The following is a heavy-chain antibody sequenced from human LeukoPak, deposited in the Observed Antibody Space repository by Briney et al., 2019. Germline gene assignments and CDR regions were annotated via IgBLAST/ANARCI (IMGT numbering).Heavy chain of an antibody. D-gene: IGHD1-1*01. J-gene: IGHJ4*02. CDR3: AKDQHNWNQGYFDY. CDR1: PFTFSSYA. Sequence: GGSLRLSCAASPFTFSSYAMSWVRQAPGKGLEWVSPIDDSGSTTYYADSVKGRFTISRDNSKSTLFLQMNSMRPEDTAIYYCAKDQHNWNQGYFDYWGQGTLVTVSS. V-gene: IGHV3-23*01. CDR2: IDDSGSTT.